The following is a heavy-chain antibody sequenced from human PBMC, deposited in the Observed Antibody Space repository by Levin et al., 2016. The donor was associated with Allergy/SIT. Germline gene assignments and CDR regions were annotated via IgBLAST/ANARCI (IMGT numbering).Heavy chain of an antibody. D-gene: IGHD1-7*01. J-gene: IGHJ6*02. CDR2: ISSSGSTI. CDR3: ARAGKKTGTKGGYYYYYYGMDV. V-gene: IGHV3-48*03. Sequence: WIRQPQGRGLEWVSYISSSGSTIYYADSVKGRFTISRDNAKNSLYLQMNSLRAEDTAVYYCARAGKKTGTKGGYYYYYYGMDVWGQGTTVTVSS.